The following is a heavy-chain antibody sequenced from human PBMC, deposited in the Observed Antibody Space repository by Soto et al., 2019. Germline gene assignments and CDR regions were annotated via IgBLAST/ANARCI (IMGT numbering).Heavy chain of an antibody. CDR2: IYPGDSDT. CDR1: GYRFTNYW. CDR3: ARAAYGEYHLTH. Sequence: GESLKISCKGSGYRFTNYWIGWVRQMPGKGLEWMGIIYPGDSDTRYNPSFQGQVTISADKSISTAYLQWSSLKASDTAIYYCARAAYGEYHLTHWGQGTLVTVSS. V-gene: IGHV5-51*01. D-gene: IGHD4-17*01. J-gene: IGHJ4*02.